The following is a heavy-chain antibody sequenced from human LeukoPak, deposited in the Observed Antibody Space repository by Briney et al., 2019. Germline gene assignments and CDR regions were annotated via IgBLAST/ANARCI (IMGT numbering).Heavy chain of an antibody. CDR2: ISSSSSYI. V-gene: IGHV3-21*04. CDR1: GFTFSSYS. J-gene: IGHJ4*02. CDR3: ARGGLSIMGY. D-gene: IGHD2/OR15-2a*01. Sequence: GGSLRLSCAASGFTFSSYSMNWVRQAPGKGLEWVSSISSSSSYIYYADSVKGRFTISRDNAKNSLYLQMNSLRAEDTAVYFCARGGLSIMGYWGQGTLVTVSS.